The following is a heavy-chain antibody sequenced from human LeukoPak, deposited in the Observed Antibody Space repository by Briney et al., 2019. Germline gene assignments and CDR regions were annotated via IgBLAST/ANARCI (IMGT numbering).Heavy chain of an antibody. V-gene: IGHV4-59*01. CDR1: GGSISSYY. D-gene: IGHD3-9*01. CDR3: ARDSPYDILTGYYFRYWYFDL. CDR2: IYYSGST. Sequence: SETLSLTCTVSGGSISSYYWSWIRQPPGKGLEWIGYIYYSGSTNYNPSLKSRVTISVGTSKNQFSLKLSSVTAADTAVYYCARDSPYDILTGYYFRYWYFDLWGRGTLVTVSS. J-gene: IGHJ2*01.